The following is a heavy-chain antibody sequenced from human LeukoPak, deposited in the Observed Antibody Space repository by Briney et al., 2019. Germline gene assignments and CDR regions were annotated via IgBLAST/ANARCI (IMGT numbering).Heavy chain of an antibody. CDR3: ARQGAPRAFDI. D-gene: IGHD3-16*01. CDR1: GGSISGTDLY. CDR2: IFHTGIT. Sequence: SETLSLTCTVSGGSISGTDLYWGWIRQPPGKGLEWIGYIFHTGITDYNPSLRSRVIISVDTSKKQLSLKLSSVTAADTAIYYCARQGAPRAFDIWGQGTMVTVSS. J-gene: IGHJ3*02. V-gene: IGHV4-61*05.